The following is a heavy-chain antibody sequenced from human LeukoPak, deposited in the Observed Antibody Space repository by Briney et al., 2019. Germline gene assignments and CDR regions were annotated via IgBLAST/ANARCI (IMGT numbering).Heavy chain of an antibody. D-gene: IGHD3-10*01. CDR1: GFAFSSYG. V-gene: IGHV3-30*02. CDR2: IRYDGSNK. J-gene: IGHJ6*03. CDR3: AKDIGVVYGYNYYYMDV. Sequence: PGGSLRLSCAASGFAFSSYGMHWVRQAPGKGLEWVAFIRYDGSNKYSASSVKGRFTISRDNSKNTLFLQMNRRRAEDTAVYYCAKDIGVVYGYNYYYMDVWGKGTTVTVSS.